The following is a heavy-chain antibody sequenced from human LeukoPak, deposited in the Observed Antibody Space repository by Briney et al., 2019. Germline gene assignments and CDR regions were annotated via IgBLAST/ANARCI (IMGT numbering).Heavy chain of an antibody. CDR2: IKQDGSEK. D-gene: IGHD6-13*01. Sequence: GGSLRLSCAASGFTFSSYWMSWVRQAPGKGLEWVANIKQDGSEKYYVDSVKGRFTISRDNAKNSLYLQMNSLRAEDTALYYCVKDYGGSGSYYFDYWGQGTLVTVSS. CDR3: VKDYGGSGSYYFDY. J-gene: IGHJ4*02. V-gene: IGHV3-7*01. CDR1: GFTFSSYW.